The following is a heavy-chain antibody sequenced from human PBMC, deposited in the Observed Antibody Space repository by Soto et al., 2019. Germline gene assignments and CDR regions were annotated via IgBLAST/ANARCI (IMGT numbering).Heavy chain of an antibody. J-gene: IGHJ4*02. CDR2: ISYNGSNK. V-gene: IGHV3-30-3*02. CDR3: ANDFSRDTSMEGGLDV. CDR1: GFTFTSYA. Sequence: GGSLSLSCAVSGFTFTSYAMHWVRHPQGKGLEWVAVISYNGSNKYNTGSVKGRFTITSKTTKNTPYMQINGLSAENTAVYYGANDFSRDTSMEGGLDVWGQGTLVTVSS. D-gene: IGHD5-18*01.